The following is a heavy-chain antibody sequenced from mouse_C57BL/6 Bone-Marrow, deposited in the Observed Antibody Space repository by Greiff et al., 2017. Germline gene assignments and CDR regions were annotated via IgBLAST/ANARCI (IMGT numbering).Heavy chain of an antibody. D-gene: IGHD3-3*01. CDR3: AREGWAAMDY. CDR2: INPYNGGT. V-gene: IGHV1-19*01. J-gene: IGHJ4*01. Sequence: VQLQQSGPVLVKPGASVKMSCKASGYTFTDYYMNWVKQSHGKSLEWIGVINPYNGGTSYNQKFKGKDTLTVDKSSSTAYMELNSLTSEDSAVYYCAREGWAAMDYWGQGTSVTVSS. CDR1: GYTFTDYY.